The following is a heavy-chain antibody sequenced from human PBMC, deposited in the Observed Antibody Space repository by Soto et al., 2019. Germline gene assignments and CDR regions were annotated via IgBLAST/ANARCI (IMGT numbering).Heavy chain of an antibody. CDR3: ARAPSRSGGSLRGYYYYYYMDV. CDR1: GYTFTSYG. V-gene: IGHV1-18*01. D-gene: IGHD2-15*01. J-gene: IGHJ6*03. CDR2: ISAYNGNT. Sequence: ASVKVSCKASGYTFTSYGISWVRQAPGQGLEWMGWISAYNGNTNYAQKLQGRVTMTTDTSTSTAYMELRSLRSDDTAVYYCARAPSRSGGSLRGYYYYYYMDVWGKGTTVTVSS.